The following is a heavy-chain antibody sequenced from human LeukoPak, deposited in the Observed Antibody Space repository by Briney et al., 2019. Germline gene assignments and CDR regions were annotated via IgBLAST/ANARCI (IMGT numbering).Heavy chain of an antibody. V-gene: IGHV3-53*01. J-gene: IGHJ4*02. Sequence: PGGSLRLSCAASGFTVSSNYMSWVRQAPGKGLEWVSLIYSGGSTYYADSVKGRFTISRDNSKNTLYLQMNSLRAEDTAVYYCAKDIYGSGWSHFDYWGQGTLVTVSS. CDR3: AKDIYGSGWSHFDY. D-gene: IGHD6-19*01. CDR2: IYSGGST. CDR1: GFTVSSNY.